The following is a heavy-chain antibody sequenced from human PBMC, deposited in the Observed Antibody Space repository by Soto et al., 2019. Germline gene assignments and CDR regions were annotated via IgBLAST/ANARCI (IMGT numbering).Heavy chain of an antibody. Sequence: LRLSCAASGFTVSSNYMSWVRQAPGKGLEWVSVIYSGGSTYYADSVKGRFTISRDNSKNTLYLQMNSLRAEDTAVYYCAIADFWSGYYSDYWGQGTLVTVS. J-gene: IGHJ4*02. CDR2: IYSGGST. CDR3: AIADFWSGYYSDY. CDR1: GFTVSSNY. D-gene: IGHD3-3*01. V-gene: IGHV3-53*01.